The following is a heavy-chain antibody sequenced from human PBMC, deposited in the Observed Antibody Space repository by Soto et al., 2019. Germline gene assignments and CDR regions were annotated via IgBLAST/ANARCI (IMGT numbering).Heavy chain of an antibody. CDR3: ARLYYYDTSGYLSFDY. CDR2: IYYTGSA. Sequence: PSETLSLTCTVSGNSISIGDYYWSWVRQSPGKGLDWIGYIYYTGSAYYNPSLKSRPTISVDTSRNQFSLEVTSVTATDKAVYYCARLYYYDTSGYLSFDYWGQGTLVTVSS. CDR1: GNSISIGDYY. J-gene: IGHJ4*02. D-gene: IGHD3-22*01. V-gene: IGHV4-30-4*01.